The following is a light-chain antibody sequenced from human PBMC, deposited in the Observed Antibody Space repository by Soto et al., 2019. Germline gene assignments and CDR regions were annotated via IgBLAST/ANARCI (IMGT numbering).Light chain of an antibody. J-gene: IGLJ1*01. Sequence: QSALTQPASVSGSPGQSITISCTGTSSDVGGYNYVSWYQQHPGKAPKLMIYDVSNRPSGVSNRFSCSKSGNTASLTISGLQAEDEADYYCSSDTSSTTSSFGTGTKLTVL. CDR1: SSDVGGYNY. V-gene: IGLV2-14*03. CDR2: DVS. CDR3: SSDTSSTTSS.